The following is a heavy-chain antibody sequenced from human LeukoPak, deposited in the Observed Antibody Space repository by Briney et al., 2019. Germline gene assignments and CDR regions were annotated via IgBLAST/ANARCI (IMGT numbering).Heavy chain of an antibody. D-gene: IGHD6-25*01. Sequence: GGSLRLSCAASGFTFSTYSMNWVRQAPGKGLEWVSSISGSSSYIYYTDSVKGRFTISRDNAKNSLYLQMSSLRAEDTAVYYCARVPHSSGYYMDVWGKGTTVAVSS. V-gene: IGHV3-21*01. CDR1: GFTFSTYS. CDR2: ISGSSSYI. J-gene: IGHJ6*03. CDR3: ARVPHSSGYYMDV.